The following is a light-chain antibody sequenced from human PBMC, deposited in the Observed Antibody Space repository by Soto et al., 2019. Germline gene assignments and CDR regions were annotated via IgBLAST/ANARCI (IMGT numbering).Light chain of an antibody. CDR2: AAS. Sequence: EIVMTQSPATLSVSPGERDTLSCRASQSISSNLAWYQQKPGQAPRLLISAASTRATGVPARFSGSGSGTEFTLTISSLQSEDCAAYYCQQYNDWPTWTFGQGTKVEIK. CDR1: QSISSN. CDR3: QQYNDWPTWT. V-gene: IGKV3-15*01. J-gene: IGKJ1*01.